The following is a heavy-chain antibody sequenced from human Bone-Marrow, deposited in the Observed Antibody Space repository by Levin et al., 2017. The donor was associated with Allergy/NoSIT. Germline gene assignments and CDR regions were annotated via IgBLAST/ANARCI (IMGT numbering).Heavy chain of an antibody. CDR2: ISGSGGST. D-gene: IGHD4-17*01. V-gene: IGHV3-23*01. CDR3: AKDTVTTFWGRGAYFDY. CDR1: GFTFSSYA. J-gene: IGHJ4*02. Sequence: GGSLRLSCAASGFTFSSYAMSWVRQAPGKGLEWVSAISGSGGSTYYADSVKGRFTISRDNSKNTLYLQMNSLRAEDTAVYYCAKDTVTTFWGRGAYFDYWGQGTLVTVSS.